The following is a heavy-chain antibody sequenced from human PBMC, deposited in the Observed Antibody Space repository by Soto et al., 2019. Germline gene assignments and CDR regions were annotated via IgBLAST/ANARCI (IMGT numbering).Heavy chain of an antibody. D-gene: IGHD4-17*01. CDR2: IYYSGTT. Sequence: SETLSLTCAVSGYSISSSNWWGWIRQPPGKGLEWIGYIYYSGTTYYNPSLKSRVTISVDRSKNQFSLKLSSVTAADTAVYYCDRSQTTVTSYDYWGQGNLVTVX. CDR1: GYSISSSNW. V-gene: IGHV4-28*01. J-gene: IGHJ4*02. CDR3: DRSQTTVTSYDY.